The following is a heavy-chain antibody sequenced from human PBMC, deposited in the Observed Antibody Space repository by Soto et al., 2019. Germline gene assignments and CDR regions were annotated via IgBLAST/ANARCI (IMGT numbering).Heavy chain of an antibody. CDR1: GFTFSSYA. V-gene: IGHV3-23*01. D-gene: IGHD5-12*01. CDR2: ISGSGGST. CDR3: EKELAITGRGYGMDV. Sequence: GSLRLPGSASGFTFSSYAMSWVRQAPGKGLEWVSAISGSGGSTYYADSVKGRFTISRDNSKNTLYLQMNSLRAEDTAVYYCEKELAITGRGYGMDVWGQGTTVTVSS. J-gene: IGHJ6*02.